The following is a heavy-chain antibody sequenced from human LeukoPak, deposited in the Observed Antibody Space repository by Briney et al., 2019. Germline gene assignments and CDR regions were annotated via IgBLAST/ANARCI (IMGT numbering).Heavy chain of an antibody. CDR1: RFTFSDYY. V-gene: IGHV3-11*01. D-gene: IGHD3-16*01. J-gene: IGHJ3*01. CDR3: ARWGSPTVDAFDV. CDR2: ISSSGGTT. Sequence: PGGSLRLSCAASRFTFSDYYMTWVRQAPGKGLECLSYISSSGGTTFYIDSVKGRFTISRDNTKSSLYLQMNGLSAEDTAVYYCARWGSPTVDAFDVWGQGTVVTVSS.